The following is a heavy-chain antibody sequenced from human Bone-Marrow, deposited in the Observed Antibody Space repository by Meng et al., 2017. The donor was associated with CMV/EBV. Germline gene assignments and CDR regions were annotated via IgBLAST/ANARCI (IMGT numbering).Heavy chain of an antibody. CDR1: GGSISSYY. D-gene: IGHD4-11*01. V-gene: IGHV4-59*12. CDR3: ARVGRVRFLQGWFDP. J-gene: IGHJ5*02. Sequence: SETLSLTCTVSGGSISSYYWSWIRQPPGKGLEWIGYIYYSGSTNYNPSLKSRVTISVDKSKNQFSLKLSSVTAADTAVYYCARVGRVRFLQGWFDPWGQGTRVTVSS. CDR2: IYYSGST.